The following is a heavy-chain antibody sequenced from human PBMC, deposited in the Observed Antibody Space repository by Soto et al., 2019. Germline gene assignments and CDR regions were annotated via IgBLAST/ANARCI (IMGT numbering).Heavy chain of an antibody. CDR3: ARYRGVDAFDI. D-gene: IGHD3-10*01. V-gene: IGHV3-66*02. CDR2: IYSGGST. Sequence: GGSLRLSCAASGFTVSSNYMSWVRQAPGKGLEWVSVIYSGGSTYYADSVKGRFTISRDNSKNTLYLQMNSLRAEDTAVYYCARYRGVDAFDIWGQGTMVTVSS. CDR1: GFTVSSNY. J-gene: IGHJ3*02.